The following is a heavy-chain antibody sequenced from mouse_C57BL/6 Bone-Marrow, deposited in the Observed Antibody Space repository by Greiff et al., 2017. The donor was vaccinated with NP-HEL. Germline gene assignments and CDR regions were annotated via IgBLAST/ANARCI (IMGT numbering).Heavy chain of an antibody. CDR3: ARGDYGSSRFGYAMDY. CDR1: GYAFSSYW. CDR2: IYPGDGDT. V-gene: IGHV1-80*01. Sequence: QVQLQQSGAELVKPGASVKISCKASGYAFSSYWMNWVKERPGTGLEWIGQIYPGDGDTKYNGKFKGKATLTADTSSSTAYMQVSSLTSEDSAVYVCARGDYGSSRFGYAMDYWGQGTSVTVSS. D-gene: IGHD1-1*01. J-gene: IGHJ4*01.